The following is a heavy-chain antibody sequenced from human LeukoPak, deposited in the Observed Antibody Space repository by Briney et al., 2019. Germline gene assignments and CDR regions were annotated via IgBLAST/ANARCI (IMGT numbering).Heavy chain of an antibody. CDR1: GFTLSSYG. CDR2: IRYDGSNK. D-gene: IGHD1-26*01. V-gene: IGHV3-30*02. CDR3: AKDRGSYRMGPDAFDI. Sequence: PGGSLRLSCAASGFTLSSYGMHWVRQAPGKGLEWVAFIRYDGSNKYYADSVKGRFTISRDNSKNTLYLQMNSLRAEDTAVYYCAKDRGSYRMGPDAFDIWGQGTMVTVSS. J-gene: IGHJ3*02.